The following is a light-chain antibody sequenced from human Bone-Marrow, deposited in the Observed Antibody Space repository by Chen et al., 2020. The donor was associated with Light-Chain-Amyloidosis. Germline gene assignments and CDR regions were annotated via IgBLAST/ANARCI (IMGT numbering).Light chain of an antibody. J-gene: IGLJ3*02. CDR3: QVWDRSSDRPV. CDR1: NIGSTS. V-gene: IGLV3-21*02. Sequence: SYVLTQPSSVSVAPGQTATIACGGNNIGSTSVHWYQQTPGQAPLLVVYDDSDRPSGIPERLSCSNSGNTAPLPISRVEAGDEADYYCQVWDRSSDRPVFGGGTKLTVL. CDR2: DDS.